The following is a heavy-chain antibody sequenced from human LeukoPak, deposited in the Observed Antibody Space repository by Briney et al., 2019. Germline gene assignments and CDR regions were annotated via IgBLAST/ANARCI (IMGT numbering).Heavy chain of an antibody. V-gene: IGHV4-39*01. CDR1: GGSISSSSYY. CDR2: IYYSGST. Sequence: PSETLSLTCTVSGGSISSSSYYWGWIRQPPGKGLEWIGSIYYSGSTYYNPSLKSRVTISVDTSKNQFSLKLSSVTAADTAVYFCARGPISGGTVWDAFDIWGQGTMVTVSS. CDR3: ARGPISGGTVWDAFDI. D-gene: IGHD1-26*01. J-gene: IGHJ3*02.